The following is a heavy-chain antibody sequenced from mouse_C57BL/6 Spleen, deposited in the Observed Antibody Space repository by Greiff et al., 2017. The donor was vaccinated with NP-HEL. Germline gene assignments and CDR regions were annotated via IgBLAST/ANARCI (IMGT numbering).Heavy chain of an antibody. D-gene: IGHD1-1*01. CDR2: INPSTGGT. Sequence: VHVKQSGPELVKPGASVKISCKASGYSFTGYYMNWVKQSPEKSLEWIGEINPSTGGTTYNQKFKAKATLTVDKSSSTAYMQLKSLTSEDSAVYYCLYYYGSSPYYYAMDYWGQGTSVTVSS. J-gene: IGHJ4*01. CDR3: LYYYGSSPYYYAMDY. CDR1: GYSFTGYY. V-gene: IGHV1-42*01.